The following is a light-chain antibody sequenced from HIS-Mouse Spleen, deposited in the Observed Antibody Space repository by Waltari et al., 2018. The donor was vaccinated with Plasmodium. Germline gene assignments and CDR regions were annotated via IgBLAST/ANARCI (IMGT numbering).Light chain of an antibody. CDR1: QSVSSN. Sequence: IVLTQPPATLSVSQGDRATLSCRASQSVSSNLAWYQQKPGQATRLLIYGASTRATGIPARFSGSGSGTEFTLTISSLQSEDFAVYYCQQYNNWSFTFGPGTKVDIK. V-gene: IGKV3-15*01. J-gene: IGKJ3*01. CDR2: GAS. CDR3: QQYNNWSFT.